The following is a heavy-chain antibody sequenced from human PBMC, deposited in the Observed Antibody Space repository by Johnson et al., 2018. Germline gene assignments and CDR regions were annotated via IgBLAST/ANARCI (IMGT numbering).Heavy chain of an antibody. CDR2: ISDDGNSK. V-gene: IGHV3-30-3*01. CDR1: GFTFSTYA. CDR3: ARAQGGDYVAEYFQH. J-gene: IGHJ1*01. D-gene: IGHD4-17*01. Sequence: QVQLVESRGRVVQPGRSLRLSCAASGFTFSTYAIHWVRQAPGKGLEWVAVISDDGNSKFYAESVKGRFTISRDNSKYTMYLQRHSLKAEDTAMYYCARAQGGDYVAEYFQHWGQGTLVTVSS.